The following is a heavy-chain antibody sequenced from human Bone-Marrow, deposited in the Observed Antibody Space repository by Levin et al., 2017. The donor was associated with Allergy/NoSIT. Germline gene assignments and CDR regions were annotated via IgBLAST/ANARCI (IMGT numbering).Heavy chain of an antibody. CDR1: GFTFSSYG. D-gene: IGHD3-22*01. CDR3: SKSLYYYDRSGYYYGVYYYYGMDV. CDR2: ISYDGSNK. Sequence: GESLKISCAASGFTFSSYGMHWVRQAPGKGLEWVAVISYDGSNKYYADSVKGRFTISRDNSKNTLYLQMNSLRAEDTAVHYCSKSLYYYDRSGYYYGVYYYYGMDVWSQGTTVTVSS. J-gene: IGHJ6*02. V-gene: IGHV3-30*18.